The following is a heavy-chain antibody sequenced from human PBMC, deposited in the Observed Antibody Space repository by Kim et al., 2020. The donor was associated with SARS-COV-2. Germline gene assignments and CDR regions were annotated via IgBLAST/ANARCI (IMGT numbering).Heavy chain of an antibody. CDR3: ARSYRYCSGGSCYSYYFDY. CDR2: ISSSSSYI. J-gene: IGHJ4*02. V-gene: IGHV3-21*01. D-gene: IGHD2-15*01. CDR1: GFTFSSYS. Sequence: GGSLRLSCTASGFTFSSYSMNWVRQAPGKGLEWVSSISSSSSYIYYADSVKGRFTISRDNAKNSLYLQMNSLRAEDTAVYYCARSYRYCSGGSCYSYYFDYWGQGTLVTVSS.